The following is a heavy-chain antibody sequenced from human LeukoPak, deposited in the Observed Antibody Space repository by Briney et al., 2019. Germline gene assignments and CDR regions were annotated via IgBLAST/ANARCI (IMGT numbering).Heavy chain of an antibody. V-gene: IGHV3-48*02. CDR1: GFTFSSYS. D-gene: IGHD3-10*01. J-gene: IGHJ4*02. CDR2: ISSSSTI. Sequence: GGSLRLSCAASGFTFSSYSMNWVRQAPGKGLEWVSYISSSSTIYYADSVKGRFTISRDNAKNSLYLQMNSLRDEDTAVYYCARVPAGSVLIDYWGQGTLVTVSS. CDR3: ARVPAGSVLIDY.